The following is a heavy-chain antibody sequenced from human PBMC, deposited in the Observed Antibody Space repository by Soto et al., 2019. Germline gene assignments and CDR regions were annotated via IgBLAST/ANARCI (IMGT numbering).Heavy chain of an antibody. D-gene: IGHD1-7*01. CDR2: IIPIFGTA. CDR3: AGPPELTRIYYYYGMDV. Sequence: QVQLVQSGAEVKKPGSSVKVSCKASGGTFSSYAISWVRQAPGQGLEWMGGIIPIFGTADYAQKFQGRVTLTADGSTSTAYMERSSLRSEDTAVYYCAGPPELTRIYYYYGMDVWGQGTTVTVSS. J-gene: IGHJ6*02. V-gene: IGHV1-69*12. CDR1: GGTFSSYA.